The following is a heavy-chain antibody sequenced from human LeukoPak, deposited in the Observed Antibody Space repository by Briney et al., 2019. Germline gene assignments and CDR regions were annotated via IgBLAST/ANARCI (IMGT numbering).Heavy chain of an antibody. V-gene: IGHV1-8*02. CDR1: GYTFTGYY. D-gene: IGHD2-8*01. Sequence: HWASVKVSCKASGYTFTGYYFHWVRQAPGQGLEWMGWINPNGGGTGYAQKFQGRVTMTRNTSISTAYMELSSLRSEDTAVYYCARVPSGILYYLDGMDVWGQGTTVTVSS. J-gene: IGHJ6*02. CDR2: INPNGGGT. CDR3: ARVPSGILYYLDGMDV.